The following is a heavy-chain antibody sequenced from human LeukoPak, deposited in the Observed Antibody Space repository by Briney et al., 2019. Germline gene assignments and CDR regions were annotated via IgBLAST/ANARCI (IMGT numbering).Heavy chain of an antibody. CDR3: ARGRGNWNIYDY. V-gene: IGHV3-21*01. Sequence: PGGSLRLSCAASGFTFSSYSMNWVRQAPGKGLEWVSSISSSSSYIYYADSVKGRFTISRDNAKNSLYLQMNSLRAEDTAVYYCARGRGNWNIYDYWGQGTLVTVSS. J-gene: IGHJ4*02. D-gene: IGHD1-1*01. CDR1: GFTFSSYS. CDR2: ISSSSSYI.